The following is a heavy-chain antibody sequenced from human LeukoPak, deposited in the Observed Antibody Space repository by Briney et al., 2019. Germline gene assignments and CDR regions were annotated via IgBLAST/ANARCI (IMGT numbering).Heavy chain of an antibody. J-gene: IGHJ5*02. CDR1: GGSISSYY. CDR2: IYYSGSN. Sequence: KTPETLSLTCTVSGGSISSYYWSWIRQPPGKGLEWIGYIYYSGSNNYTPSLKSRVTISVDTSKNQFSLKLSSVTAADTAVYYCARGVFGVVLNWFDPWGQGTLVTVFS. CDR3: ARGVFGVVLNWFDP. D-gene: IGHD3-3*01. V-gene: IGHV4-59*01.